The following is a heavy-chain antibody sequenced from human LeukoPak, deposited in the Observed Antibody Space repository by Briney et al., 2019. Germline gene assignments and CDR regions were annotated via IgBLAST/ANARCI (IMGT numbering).Heavy chain of an antibody. CDR1: GYTFTGYY. V-gene: IGHV1-2*06. Sequence: ASVKVSCTASGYTFTGYYMHWVRQAPGQGLEWMGRINPNSGGTNYAQKFQGRVTMTRDTSISTAYMELSRPRSDDTAVYYCARDLFLGAEYYFDYWGQGTLVTVSS. D-gene: IGHD1-26*01. CDR3: ARDLFLGAEYYFDY. J-gene: IGHJ4*02. CDR2: INPNSGGT.